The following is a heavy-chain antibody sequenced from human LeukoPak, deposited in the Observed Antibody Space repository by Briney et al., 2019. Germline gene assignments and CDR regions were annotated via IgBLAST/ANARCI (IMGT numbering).Heavy chain of an antibody. CDR2: IIPIFGTA. CDR1: GGTFSSYA. V-gene: IGHV1-69*13. Sequence: GASVKVSCKASGGTFSSYAISWVRQAPGQGLEWMGGIIPIFGTANYAQKFQVRVTITADESTSTAYMELSSLRSEDTAVYYCARLVAAAVDNWFDPWGQGTLVTVSS. D-gene: IGHD6-13*01. CDR3: ARLVAAAVDNWFDP. J-gene: IGHJ5*02.